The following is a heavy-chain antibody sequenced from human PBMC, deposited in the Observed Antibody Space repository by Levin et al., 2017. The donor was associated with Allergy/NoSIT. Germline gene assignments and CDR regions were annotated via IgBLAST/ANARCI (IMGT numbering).Heavy chain of an antibody. J-gene: IGHJ4*02. CDR3: ARVAGYSYGYYFDD. CDR2: IYLSGST. V-gene: IGHV4-30-2*01. Sequence: SETLSLTCAVSGGSISSGGYSWSWIRQPPGKGLEWIGNIYLSGSTNDNPSLKSRVTMSVDRSKNQLSLKLSYVTAAGTAVYYCARVAGYSYGYYFDDWGPGTLVTVSS. D-gene: IGHD5-18*01. CDR1: GGSISSGGYS.